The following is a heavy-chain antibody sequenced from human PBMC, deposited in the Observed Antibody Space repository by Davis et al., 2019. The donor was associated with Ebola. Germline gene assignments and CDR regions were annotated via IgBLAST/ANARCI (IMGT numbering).Heavy chain of an antibody. CDR1: GFTFDDYA. V-gene: IGHV3-9*01. CDR2: INWNSGNT. Sequence: SCAASGFTFDDYAMHWVRQAPGKGLEWVSGINWNSGNTGYADSVKGRFTISRDNAGNALHLDMNSLRPEDTAVYYCARGPTVAGTGNTFDIWGQGTGVTISS. J-gene: IGHJ3*02. D-gene: IGHD6-19*01. CDR3: ARGPTVAGTGNTFDI.